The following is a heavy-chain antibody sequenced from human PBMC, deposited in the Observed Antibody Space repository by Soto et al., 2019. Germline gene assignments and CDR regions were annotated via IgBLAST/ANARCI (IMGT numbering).Heavy chain of an antibody. CDR2: VNHSGST. Sequence: SETLSLTCAVYGGSFSGYYWTWVRQPPGKGLEWIGDVNHSGSTNQNPSLKSRVTISVDTSKNQFSLKLKSVTAADTAVYFCARGITTIPAVQGDAPDNCYFDSWGLGTLVTVSS. V-gene: IGHV4-34*01. D-gene: IGHD3-22*01. J-gene: IGHJ4*02. CDR1: GGSFSGYY. CDR3: ARGITTIPAVQGDAPDNCYFDS.